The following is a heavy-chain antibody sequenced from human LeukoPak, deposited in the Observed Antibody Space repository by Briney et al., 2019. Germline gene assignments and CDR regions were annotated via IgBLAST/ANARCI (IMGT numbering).Heavy chain of an antibody. CDR2: INPNSGGT. V-gene: IGHV1-2*02. J-gene: IGHJ5*02. CDR1: GYTFTVYY. CDR3: ARASRPYDSSGYYYALTWFDP. D-gene: IGHD3-22*01. Sequence: ASVKVSCKASGYTFTVYYMHWVRQAPGQGPEWMGWINPNSGGTNYAQKFQGRVTMTRDTSISTAYMELSRLRSDDTAVYYCARASRPYDSSGYYYALTWFDPWGQGTLVTVSS.